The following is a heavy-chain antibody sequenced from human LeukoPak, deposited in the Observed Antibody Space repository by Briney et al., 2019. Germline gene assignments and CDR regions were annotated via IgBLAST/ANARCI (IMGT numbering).Heavy chain of an antibody. Sequence: PGGSLRLSCAASGFTFSSYGMHWVRQAPGEGLEWVAVISYDGSNKYYADSVKGRFTISRDNSKNTLYLQMNSLRAEDTAVYYCARDAQRYYYDSSGYYPPFDYYYYMDVWGKGTTVTVSS. D-gene: IGHD3-22*01. V-gene: IGHV3-30*03. CDR2: ISYDGSNK. CDR3: ARDAQRYYYDSSGYYPPFDYYYYMDV. CDR1: GFTFSSYG. J-gene: IGHJ6*03.